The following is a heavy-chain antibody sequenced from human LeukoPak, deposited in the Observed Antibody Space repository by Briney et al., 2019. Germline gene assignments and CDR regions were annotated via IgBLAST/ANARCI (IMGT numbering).Heavy chain of an antibody. CDR3: ARDPELVGATNDDY. CDR2: ISSSSSTI. Sequence: GGSLRLSCAASGFTFSTYTMNWVRQAPGKGLEWVSYISSSSSTIYYADSVKGRFTISRDNAKNSLYLQMNSLRAEDTAVYYCARDPELVGATNDDYWGQGTLVTVSS. J-gene: IGHJ4*02. V-gene: IGHV3-48*04. D-gene: IGHD1-26*01. CDR1: GFTFSTYT.